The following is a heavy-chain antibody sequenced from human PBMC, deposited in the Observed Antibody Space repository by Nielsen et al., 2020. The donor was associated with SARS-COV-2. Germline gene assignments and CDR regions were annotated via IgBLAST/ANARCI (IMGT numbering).Heavy chain of an antibody. CDR1: GFTFDDYA. Sequence: SLKISCAASGFTFDDYAMHWVRQAPGKGLEWVSGISWNSGSIGYADSVKGRFTISRDNAKNSLYLQMNSLRAEDTALYHCASLPRGSGYDYGMDVWGQGTTVTVSS. CDR3: ASLPRGSGYDYGMDV. D-gene: IGHD2-15*01. CDR2: ISWNSGSI. J-gene: IGHJ6*02. V-gene: IGHV3-9*01.